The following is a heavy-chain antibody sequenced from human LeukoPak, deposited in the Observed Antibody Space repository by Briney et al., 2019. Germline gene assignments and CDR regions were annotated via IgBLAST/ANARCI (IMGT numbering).Heavy chain of an antibody. CDR3: ARVAAARHDYFDY. CDR1: GGSVSSGNYY. CDR2: IYTSGTT. Sequence: SQTLSLTCTVSGGSVSSGNYYWSWIRQPAGKGLEWIGRIYTSGTTNYNPSLKSRVTISVDTSKNQFSLKLSSVTAADTAVYYCARVAAARHDYFDYWGQGTLVTVSS. V-gene: IGHV4-61*02. J-gene: IGHJ4*02. D-gene: IGHD6-6*01.